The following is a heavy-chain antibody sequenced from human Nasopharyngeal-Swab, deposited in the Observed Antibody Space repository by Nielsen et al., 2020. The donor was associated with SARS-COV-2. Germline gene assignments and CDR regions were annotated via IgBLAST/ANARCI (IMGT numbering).Heavy chain of an antibody. CDR2: IKHRRST. J-gene: IGHJ5*02. V-gene: IGHV4-34*01. CDR3: AEVPSSSMSYWFDP. CDR1: GGSFSTYY. D-gene: IGHD6-6*01. Sequence: ESLKISCAVYGGSFSTYYWSWIRQPPGKGLEWIGEIKHRRSTNYNPSLKSRVTISVDTSKNQFSLKLSSVTAADTAVYYCAEVPSSSMSYWFDPWGQGTLVTVSS.